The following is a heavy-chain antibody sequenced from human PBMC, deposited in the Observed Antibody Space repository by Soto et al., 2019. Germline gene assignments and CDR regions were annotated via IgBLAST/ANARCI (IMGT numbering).Heavy chain of an antibody. V-gene: IGHV1-69*01. Sequence: QVQLVQSGAEVKKPGSSVKVSYKASGGTFSSYAISWVRQAPGQGLEWMGGIIPIFGTANYAQKFQGRVTITADESTSTAYMELSSLRSEDTAVYYCASPPQGGLNYYFDYWGQGTLVTVSS. J-gene: IGHJ4*02. CDR3: ASPPQGGLNYYFDY. CDR2: IIPIFGTA. CDR1: GGTFSSYA. D-gene: IGHD3-16*01.